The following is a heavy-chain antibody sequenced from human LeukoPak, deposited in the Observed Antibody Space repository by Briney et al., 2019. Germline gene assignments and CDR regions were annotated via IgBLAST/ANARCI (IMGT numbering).Heavy chain of an antibody. J-gene: IGHJ2*01. CDR1: GFTFSDYY. Sequence: PGGSLRLSCAASGFTFSDYYMSWIRQAPGKGLEWVSYISSSGSTIYYADSVKGRFTISRDNANSALYLEMNSLTGEDTAVYYCAGEMTATSRAPGKYFDIWGRGTLVTVSS. CDR3: AGEMTATSRAPGKYFDI. D-gene: IGHD5-24*01. CDR2: ISSSGSTI. V-gene: IGHV3-11*04.